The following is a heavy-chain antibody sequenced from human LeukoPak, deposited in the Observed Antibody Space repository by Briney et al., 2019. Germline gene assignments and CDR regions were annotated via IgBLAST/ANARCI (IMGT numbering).Heavy chain of an antibody. CDR1: GFTFSSYA. Sequence: PGGSLRLSCAASGFTFSSYAMSWVRQAPGKGLEWVSAISGSGGSTYYADSVKGRFTISRDDSKNTLYLQMNSLRAEDTAVYYCAKDRKPYGSGSYYDYWGQGTLVTVSS. J-gene: IGHJ4*02. V-gene: IGHV3-23*01. CDR2: ISGSGGST. CDR3: AKDRKPYGSGSYYDY. D-gene: IGHD3-10*01.